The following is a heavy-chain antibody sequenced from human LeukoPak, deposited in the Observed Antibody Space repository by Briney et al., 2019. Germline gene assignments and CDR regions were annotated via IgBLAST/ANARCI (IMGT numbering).Heavy chain of an antibody. CDR3: AREMVRDTFDI. V-gene: IGHV4-31*03. CDR1: GGSISRDGHY. J-gene: IGHJ3*02. Sequence: SETLSLTCTVSGGSISRDGHYWSWIRQYPGKGLESIGSVSSSGTTTYNPSLKSRVTISLDTSQNQFSLNLRSLTAADTAVYYCAREMVRDTFDIWGQGTMVTVSS. D-gene: IGHD2-8*01. CDR2: VSSSGTT.